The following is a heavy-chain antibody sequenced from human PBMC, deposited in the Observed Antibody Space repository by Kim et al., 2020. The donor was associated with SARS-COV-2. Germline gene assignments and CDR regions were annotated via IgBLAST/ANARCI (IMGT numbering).Heavy chain of an antibody. CDR3: ARPLMGYDSSGYYGAFDI. D-gene: IGHD3-22*01. CDR1: GGSISSSSYY. CDR2: IYYSGST. Sequence: SETLSLTCTVSGGSISSSSYYWGWIRQPPGKGLEWIGSIYYSGSTYYNPSLKSRVTISVDTSKNQFSLKLSSVTAADTAVYYCARPLMGYDSSGYYGAFDIWGQGTMVTVSS. V-gene: IGHV4-39*01. J-gene: IGHJ3*02.